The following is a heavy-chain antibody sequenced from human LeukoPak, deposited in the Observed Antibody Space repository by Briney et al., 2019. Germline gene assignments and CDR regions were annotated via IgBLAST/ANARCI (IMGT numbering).Heavy chain of an antibody. J-gene: IGHJ5*02. V-gene: IGHV4-34*01. CDR3: ARGPAAGNWFDP. CDR2: INHSGST. D-gene: IGHD6-13*01. Sequence: SETLSLTCAVYGGSFSGYYWSWIRQPPGKGLEWIGEINHSGSTNYNPSLKSRVTISVDTSKNQFSLKLGSVTAADTAVYYCARGPAAGNWFDPWGQGTLVTVSS. CDR1: GGSFSGYY.